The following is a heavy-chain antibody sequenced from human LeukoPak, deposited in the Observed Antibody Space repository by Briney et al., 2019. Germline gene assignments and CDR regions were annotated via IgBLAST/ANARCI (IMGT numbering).Heavy chain of an antibody. CDR1: GGTFSSYA. CDR3: ARLGYCSSTSCVYFDY. J-gene: IGHJ4*02. V-gene: IGHV1-69*04. Sequence: ASVKVSCKASGGTFSSYAISWVRQAPGQGLEWMGRIIPILGIANYAQKFQGRVTITADKSTSTAYMELSSLRSEDTAVYYCARLGYCSSTSCVYFDYWGQGTLVTVSS. D-gene: IGHD2-2*01. CDR2: IIPILGIA.